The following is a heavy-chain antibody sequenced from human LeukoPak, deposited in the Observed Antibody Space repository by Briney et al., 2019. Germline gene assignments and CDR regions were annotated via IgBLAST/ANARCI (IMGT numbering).Heavy chain of an antibody. CDR3: ARWTTVTPFDY. CDR1: GGSISSYY. V-gene: IGHV4-59*01. J-gene: IGHJ4*02. Sequence: SETLSLTCTVSGGSISSYYWSWIRQPPGKGLEWIGYIYYSGSTNYNPSLKSRVTISVDTSKNQFSLKLSSVAAADTAVYYCARWTTVTPFDYWGQGTLVTVSS. CDR2: IYYSGST. D-gene: IGHD4-17*01.